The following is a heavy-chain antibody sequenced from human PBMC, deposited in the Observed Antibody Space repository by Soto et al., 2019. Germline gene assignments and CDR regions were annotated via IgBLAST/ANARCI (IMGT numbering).Heavy chain of an antibody. J-gene: IGHJ5*02. D-gene: IGHD6-13*01. CDR3: ARHLRAAIGTCWFDP. CDR1: GSSISSYY. Sequence: SETLSLTCTVSGSSISSYYWSWIRQPPGKGLEYIGYVFYSGTTNYNPSLKRRVTISIDTSKNHFSLKLSSVTAADTAVYYCARHLRAAIGTCWFDPWGQGTLVTVSS. CDR2: VFYSGTT. V-gene: IGHV4-59*08.